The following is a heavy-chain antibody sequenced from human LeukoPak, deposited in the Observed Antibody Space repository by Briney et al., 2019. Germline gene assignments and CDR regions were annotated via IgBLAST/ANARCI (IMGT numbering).Heavy chain of an antibody. CDR1: GFTFSSYE. Sequence: PGGSLTLSCAPSGFTFSSYEMNWVRQAPGKGRAGVSYISSSGSTIYYADSVKGRFTISRDNAKKSLYLQMNSLRAEDLSVYYCARGRIRYFDWLLPPPYFDYWGQGTLVTVSS. V-gene: IGHV3-48*03. CDR3: ARGRIRYFDWLLPPPYFDY. J-gene: IGHJ4*02. D-gene: IGHD3-9*01. CDR2: ISSSGSTI.